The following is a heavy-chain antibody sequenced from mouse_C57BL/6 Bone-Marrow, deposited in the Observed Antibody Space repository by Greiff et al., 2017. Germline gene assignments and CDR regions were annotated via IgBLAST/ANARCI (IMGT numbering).Heavy chain of an antibody. CDR2: ISSGGSYT. V-gene: IGHV5-6*02. CDR3: ARHYDYAWFAY. CDR1: GFTFSSYG. D-gene: IGHD2-4*01. J-gene: IGHJ3*01. Sequence: DVKSVESGGDLVKPGGFLKLSCAASGFTFSSYGMSWVRQTPDKRLEWVATISSGGSYTYYPDSVKGRFTISRDNAKNTLYLQMSSLKSEDTAMYYCARHYDYAWFAYWGQGTLVTVSA.